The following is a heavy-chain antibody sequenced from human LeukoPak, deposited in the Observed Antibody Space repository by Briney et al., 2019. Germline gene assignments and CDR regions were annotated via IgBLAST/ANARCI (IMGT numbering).Heavy chain of an antibody. CDR2: IYYSGST. CDR3: ARHRIGIAAAGTGGFDY. CDR1: GGSISSYY. Sequence: SETLSLTCTVSGGSISSYYWSWIRQPPGKGLEWIGYIYYSGSTNYNPSLKSRVTISVDTSKNQFSLKLSSVTAADTAVYYCARHRIGIAAAGTGGFDYWGQGTLVTVSS. V-gene: IGHV4-59*08. D-gene: IGHD6-13*01. J-gene: IGHJ4*02.